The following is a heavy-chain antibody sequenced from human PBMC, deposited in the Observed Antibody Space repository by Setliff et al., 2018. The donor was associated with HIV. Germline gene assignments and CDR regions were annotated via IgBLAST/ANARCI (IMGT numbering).Heavy chain of an antibody. CDR2: INPNSGGT. V-gene: IGHV1-2*02. Sequence: ASVKVSCKASGYRFNTYGISWVRQAPGQGLEWMGWINPNSGGTNYAQKFQGRVTMTRDTSISTAYMELSRLRSDDTAVYYCASGLGTYCGGDCYPDYWGQGTLVTVSS. CDR3: ASGLGTYCGGDCYPDY. D-gene: IGHD2-21*02. CDR1: GYRFNTYG. J-gene: IGHJ4*02.